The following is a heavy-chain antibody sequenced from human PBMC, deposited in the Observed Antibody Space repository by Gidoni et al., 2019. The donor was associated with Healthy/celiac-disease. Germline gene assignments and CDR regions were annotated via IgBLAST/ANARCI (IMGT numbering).Heavy chain of an antibody. CDR1: GGSISSYY. Sequence: QVQLQESGPGLVKPSETLSLTCTVSGGSISSYYWSWIRQPAGKGLEWIGRIYTSGSTNYNPSLKSRVTMSVDTSKNQFSLKLSSVTAADTAVYYCARVLRDLGTHTYWYFDLWGRGTLVTVSS. D-gene: IGHD1-1*01. V-gene: IGHV4-4*07. CDR2: IYTSGST. CDR3: ARVLRDLGTHTYWYFDL. J-gene: IGHJ2*01.